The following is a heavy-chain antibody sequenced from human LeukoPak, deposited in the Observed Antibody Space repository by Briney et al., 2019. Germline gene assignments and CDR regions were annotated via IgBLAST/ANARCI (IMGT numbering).Heavy chain of an antibody. CDR1: GGSISSGAYY. D-gene: IGHD5-24*01. CDR2: IYHSGSA. Sequence: SETLPLTCSLSGGSISSGAYYWPWLRQPPWTGLEWLGYIYHSGSAYYNPSLKSRVTISVDKSRNQFSLKLNSVTAADTAVYYCARDRILEGGPEGYFDPWGQGTLVTVSS. CDR3: ARDRILEGGPEGYFDP. V-gene: IGHV4-30-2*01. J-gene: IGHJ5*02.